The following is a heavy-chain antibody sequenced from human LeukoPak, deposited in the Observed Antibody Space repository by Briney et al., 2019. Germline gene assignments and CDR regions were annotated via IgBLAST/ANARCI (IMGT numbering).Heavy chain of an antibody. CDR2: IIPIFGTA. D-gene: IGHD2-21*01. Sequence: SVKVSCTASGGTFSSYAISWVRQAPGQGLEWMGGIIPIFGTANYAQKFQGRVTITADKSTSTAYMELSSLRSDDTAVYYCARDSIVDGRVDYWGQGTLVTVSS. V-gene: IGHV1-69*06. J-gene: IGHJ4*02. CDR3: ARDSIVDGRVDY. CDR1: GGTFSSYA.